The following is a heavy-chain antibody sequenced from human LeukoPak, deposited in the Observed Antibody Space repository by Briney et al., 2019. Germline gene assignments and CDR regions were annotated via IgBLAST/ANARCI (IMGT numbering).Heavy chain of an antibody. Sequence: SETLSLTCTVSGGSISIYYWSWIRQPPGKGLEWIGYIYYCGSTNYNPSLKSRVTISVDTSNNQFSLKLSSVTAADTAVYYCARVGHDYSTYYYYYYMDVWGKGTTVTVSS. D-gene: IGHD4-11*01. CDR1: GGSISIYY. CDR2: IYYCGST. V-gene: IGHV4-59*01. CDR3: ARVGHDYSTYYYYYYMDV. J-gene: IGHJ6*03.